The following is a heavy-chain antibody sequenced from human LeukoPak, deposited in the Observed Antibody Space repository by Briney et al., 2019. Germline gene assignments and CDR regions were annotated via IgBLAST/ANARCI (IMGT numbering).Heavy chain of an antibody. J-gene: IGHJ4*02. Sequence: NPSETLSLTCTVSGDSISSYYWSWIRRPPGKGLEWIGYIYYSGSTNYNPSLKSRVTISVDTSKNQFSLKLSSVTAADTAVYYCARLGGGSGYYYFDYWGQGILVTVSS. CDR3: ARLGGGSGYYYFDY. CDR1: GDSISSYY. V-gene: IGHV4-59*01. D-gene: IGHD3-22*01. CDR2: IYYSGST.